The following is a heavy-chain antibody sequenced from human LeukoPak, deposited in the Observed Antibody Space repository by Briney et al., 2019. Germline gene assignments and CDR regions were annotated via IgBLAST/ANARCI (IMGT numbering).Heavy chain of an antibody. D-gene: IGHD6-13*01. V-gene: IGHV1-18*01. Sequence: ASVKVSCKASGYTFTSYGISWVRQAPGQGPEWMGWISAYNGNTNYAQKLQGRVTMTTDTSTSTAYMELRSLRSDDTAVYYCARLRIAAAGSLAFFDYWGQGTLVTVSS. CDR2: ISAYNGNT. CDR1: GYTFTSYG. J-gene: IGHJ4*02. CDR3: ARLRIAAAGSLAFFDY.